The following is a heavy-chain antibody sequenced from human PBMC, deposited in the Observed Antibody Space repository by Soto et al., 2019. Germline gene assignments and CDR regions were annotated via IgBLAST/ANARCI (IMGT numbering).Heavy chain of an antibody. Sequence: QVQLVESGGGVVQPGRSLRLSCAASGFTFTNYAIHWVRQAPGKGLEWVAVISYDGSHKYYADSVKGRFTISRDNSKNTLKLQMNRLRVEDTAVYYCARKGDTTNWGSGNAFDVWGQGTMVTVSS. J-gene: IGHJ3*01. V-gene: IGHV3-30-3*01. CDR3: ARKGDTTNWGSGNAFDV. D-gene: IGHD7-27*01. CDR1: GFTFTNYA. CDR2: ISYDGSHK.